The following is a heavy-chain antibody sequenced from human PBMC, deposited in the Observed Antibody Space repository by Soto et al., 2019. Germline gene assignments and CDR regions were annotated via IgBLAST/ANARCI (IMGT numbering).Heavy chain of an antibody. CDR3: AREPNYFAY. V-gene: IGHV1-18*01. CDR2: ISAYNGNT. J-gene: IGHJ4*02. Sequence: QVQLVQSGAEVKKPGASVKVSCKASGYTFSSYGISWVRQAPGQGLEWMGWISAYNGNTKYAQKFQGRVTMTTDTSRSTAYMELRRLRSDDTAVYYCAREPNYFAYWGQGTLVTVSS. CDR1: GYTFSSYG.